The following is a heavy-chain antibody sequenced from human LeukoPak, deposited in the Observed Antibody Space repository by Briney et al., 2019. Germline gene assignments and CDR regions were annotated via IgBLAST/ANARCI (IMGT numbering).Heavy chain of an antibody. CDR3: ARDRDYYDSNGSLGDY. Sequence: ASVKVSCKASGYTFTSYYMHWVRQAPGQGLEWMGIINPSGGSTSYAQKFQGRVTMTRDTSTSTVYMELSSLRSEDTAVYYCARDRDYYDSNGSLGDYWGQGTLVTVSS. CDR1: GYTFTSYY. J-gene: IGHJ4*02. D-gene: IGHD3-22*01. V-gene: IGHV1-46*01. CDR2: INPSGGST.